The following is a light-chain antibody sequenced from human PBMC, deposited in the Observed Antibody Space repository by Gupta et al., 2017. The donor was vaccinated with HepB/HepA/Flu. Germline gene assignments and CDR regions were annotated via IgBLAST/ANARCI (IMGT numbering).Light chain of an antibody. CDR2: GAS. V-gene: IGKV3-15*01. Sequence: EIVMTQSPATLSVSPGERATLSCRASQSISSNLAWYQQKPGQAPRLVIYGASTRATGIPARFSGSGSGTEFTLTISSLQSEDFAVYYCQQYINWPLTFGGGTKVDIK. CDR3: QQYINWPLT. CDR1: QSISSN. J-gene: IGKJ4*01.